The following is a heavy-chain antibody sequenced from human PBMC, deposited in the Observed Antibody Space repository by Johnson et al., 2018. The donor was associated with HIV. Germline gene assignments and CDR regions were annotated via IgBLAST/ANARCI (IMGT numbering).Heavy chain of an antibody. CDR1: GFTFSSYA. Sequence: QMQLVESGGGVVQPGRSLRLSCAASGFTFSSYAMHWVRQAPGKGLEWVAVISYDGSNKYYADSVKGRFTISRDNSKNTLYLQMNSLRAEDTAVYYCARVLTTRGAFDILGQGTMVTVSS. CDR3: ARVLTTRGAFDI. CDR2: ISYDGSNK. J-gene: IGHJ3*02. V-gene: IGHV3-30-3*01. D-gene: IGHD3-9*01.